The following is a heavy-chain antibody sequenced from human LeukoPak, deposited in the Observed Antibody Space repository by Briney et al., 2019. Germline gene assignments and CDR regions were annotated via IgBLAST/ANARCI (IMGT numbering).Heavy chain of an antibody. CDR2: IYSGGST. Sequence: GGSLRLSCAASGFTVSSNYMSWVRQAPGKGLGWVSVIYSGGSTYYADSVKGRFTISRHNSKNTLYLQMNSLRAEDTAVCYCARVPPYSYGYYYYGMDVWGQGTTVTVSS. V-gene: IGHV3-53*04. D-gene: IGHD5-18*01. CDR1: GFTVSSNY. J-gene: IGHJ6*02. CDR3: ARVPPYSYGYYYYGMDV.